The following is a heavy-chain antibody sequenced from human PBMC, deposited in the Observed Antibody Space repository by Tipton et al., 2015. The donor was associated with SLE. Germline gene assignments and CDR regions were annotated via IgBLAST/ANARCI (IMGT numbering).Heavy chain of an antibody. CDR2: IYYSGST. D-gene: IGHD6-13*01. CDR1: GGSISTYY. CDR3: ARSSWYSSSPSEY. Sequence: LRLSCTVSGGSISTYYWSWIRQPPGKGLEWIGYIYYSGSTNYNPSLKSRVTISVDTSKNQFSLKLSSVTAADTAVYYCARSSWYSSSPSEYWGQGTLVTVSS. V-gene: IGHV4-59*01. J-gene: IGHJ4*02.